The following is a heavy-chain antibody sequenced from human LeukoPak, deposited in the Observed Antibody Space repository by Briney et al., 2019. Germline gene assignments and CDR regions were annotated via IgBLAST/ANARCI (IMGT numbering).Heavy chain of an antibody. D-gene: IGHD6-13*01. J-gene: IGHJ4*02. CDR2: INHSGST. Sequence: PSETLSLTCAVYGGSFSGYYWSWIRQPPGKGLEWIGEINHSGSTNYNPSLKSRVTISVGTSKNQFSLKLSSVTAADTAVYYCARSFSSWSPQSVVDYWGQGTLVTVSS. V-gene: IGHV4-34*01. CDR3: ARSFSSWSPQSVVDY. CDR1: GGSFSGYY.